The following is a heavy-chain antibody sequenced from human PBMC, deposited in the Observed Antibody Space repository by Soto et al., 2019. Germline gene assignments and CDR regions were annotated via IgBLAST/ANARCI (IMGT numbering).Heavy chain of an antibody. CDR2: MYYTGSA. CDR1: GGSASSDGYY. D-gene: IGHD4-17*01. Sequence: SETLSLTCTVSGGSASSDGYYWSWIRQPPGKGLEWIGYMYYTGSANYKPSLKSRVTISVDTSKNQFSLRLSSVTAADTAVYYCARAYGDLDYFDHWGQGTLVTVSS. V-gene: IGHV4-61*08. J-gene: IGHJ4*02. CDR3: ARAYGDLDYFDH.